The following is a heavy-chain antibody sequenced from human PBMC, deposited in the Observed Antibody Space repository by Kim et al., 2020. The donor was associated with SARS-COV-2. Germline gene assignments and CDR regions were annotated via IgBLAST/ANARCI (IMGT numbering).Heavy chain of an antibody. CDR3: ARAGSTGWFRVISGMDA. J-gene: IGHJ6*01. V-gene: IGHV4-59*13. Sequence: SETLSLTCTVSAGSIRSNHWSRIRQPMGKRPERIGYIYSRRSTNYNPSLKSRVTISVDTSQTQFSLKMSSVTAADTAEYYCARAGSTGWFRVISGMDAWG. CDR1: AGSIRSNH. CDR2: IYSRRST. D-gene: IGHD6-19*01.